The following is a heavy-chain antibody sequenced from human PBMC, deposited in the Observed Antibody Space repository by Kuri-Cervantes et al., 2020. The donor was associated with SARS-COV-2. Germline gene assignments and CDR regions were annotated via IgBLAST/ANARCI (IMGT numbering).Heavy chain of an antibody. CDR2: IYPGDSDT. J-gene: IGHJ6*02. D-gene: IGHD6-6*01. CDR3: ARGSSSPRHYYYYGTDV. CDR1: GYSFTSYW. Sequence: GESLKISCKGSGYSFTSYWIGWVRQMPGKGLEWMGIIYPGDSDTRYSPSFQGQVTISADKSISTAYLQWSSLKASDTAMYYCARGSSSPRHYYYYGTDVWGQGTTVTVSS. V-gene: IGHV5-51*01.